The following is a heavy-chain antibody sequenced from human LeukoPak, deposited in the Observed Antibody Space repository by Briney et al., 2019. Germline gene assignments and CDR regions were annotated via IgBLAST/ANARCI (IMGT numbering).Heavy chain of an antibody. CDR1: GFTFSSYA. CDR2: ISGSGGST. J-gene: IGHJ4*02. D-gene: IGHD2-15*01. Sequence: GGSLGLSCAASGFTFSSYAMSWVRQAPGKGLEWVSAISGSGGSTYYADSVEGRFTISRDNSKNTLYLQMNSLRAEDTAVYYCAKEEQGYCSGGSCYSDGYWGQGTLVTVSS. V-gene: IGHV3-23*01. CDR3: AKEEQGYCSGGSCYSDGY.